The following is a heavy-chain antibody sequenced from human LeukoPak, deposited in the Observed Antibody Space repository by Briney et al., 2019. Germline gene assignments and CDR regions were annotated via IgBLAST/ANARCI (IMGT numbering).Heavy chain of an antibody. D-gene: IGHD3-16*02. CDR2: IFYSGST. V-gene: IGHV4-38-2*01. CDR1: SYSSSSDYY. J-gene: IGHJ3*02. CDR3: ARHSQWGVIPWAFDI. Sequence: PSETLSLXCAVSSYSSSSDYYWGWIRQPPGKGLEWIGTIFYSGSTYYNPSLNSRVAISVDTSKNQFSLKLSSVTAADTAVYHCARHSQWGVIPWAFDIWGQGTMVTVSS.